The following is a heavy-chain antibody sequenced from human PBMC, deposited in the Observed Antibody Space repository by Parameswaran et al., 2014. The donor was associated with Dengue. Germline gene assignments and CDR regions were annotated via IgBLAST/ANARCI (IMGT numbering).Heavy chain of an antibody. V-gene: IGHV1-18*01. CDR3: ARSPPDSSGYYSDY. J-gene: IGHJ4*02. CDR2: ISAYNGNT. D-gene: IGHD3-22*01. Sequence: VRQMPGKGLEWMGWISAYNGNTNYAQKLQGRVTMTTDTSTSTAYMELRSLRSDDTAVYYCARSPPDSSGYYSDYWGQGTLVTVSS.